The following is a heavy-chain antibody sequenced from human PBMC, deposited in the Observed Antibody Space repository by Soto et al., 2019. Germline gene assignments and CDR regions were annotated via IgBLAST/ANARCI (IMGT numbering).Heavy chain of an antibody. CDR2: ISCCGGST. CDR3: AKADGEQWLIPHLDN. V-gene: IGHV3-23*04. CDR1: GFNFKKFA. D-gene: IGHD6-19*01. J-gene: IGHJ4*02. Sequence: EVQLVESGGGLVKPGGSLRLSCAASGFNFKKFAMGWVRQAPGEGLEWVSGISCCGGSTSYADSVKGRFTLARDDSKNTLSLHLNSLRFEDTARYFCAKADGEQWLIPHLDNWGQGTLVTVS.